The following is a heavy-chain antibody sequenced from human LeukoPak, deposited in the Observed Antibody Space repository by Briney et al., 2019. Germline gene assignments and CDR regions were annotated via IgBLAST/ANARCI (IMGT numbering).Heavy chain of an antibody. J-gene: IGHJ4*02. CDR3: AGSHIAAADTHRY. D-gene: IGHD6-13*01. CDR2: ISSSSSYI. V-gene: IGHV3-21*01. CDR1: GFTFSSYS. Sequence: GGSLRLSCAASGFTFSSYSMNWVRQAPGKGLEWVSSISSSSSYIYYADSVKGRFTISRDNAKNSLYLQMNSLRAEDTAVYYCAGSHIAAADTHRYWGQGTLVTVSS.